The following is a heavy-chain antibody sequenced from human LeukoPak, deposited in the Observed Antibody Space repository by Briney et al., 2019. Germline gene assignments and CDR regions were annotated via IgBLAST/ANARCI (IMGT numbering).Heavy chain of an antibody. Sequence: SETLSLTCTVSGYSISSGYYWSWIRQPPGKGLEWIGYIYYSGSTNYNPSLKSRVTISVDTSKNQFSLKLSSVTAADTAVHYCARDGYGGSYFRDTPKRAFDIWGQGTMVTVSS. V-gene: IGHV4-61*01. CDR3: ARDGYGGSYFRDTPKRAFDI. D-gene: IGHD1-26*01. J-gene: IGHJ3*02. CDR2: IYYSGST. CDR1: GYSISSGYY.